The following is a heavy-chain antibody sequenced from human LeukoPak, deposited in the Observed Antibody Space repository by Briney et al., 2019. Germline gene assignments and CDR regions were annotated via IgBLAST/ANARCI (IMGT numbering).Heavy chain of an antibody. D-gene: IGHD1-1*01. CDR3: AKEPRPYNSPGYFDY. V-gene: IGHV3-30*02. CDR1: GSTLSSYG. J-gene: IGHJ4*02. CDR2: IRYDGSNK. Sequence: GGSLRLSCAASGSTLSSYGMHWVRQAPGKGLEWVAFIRYDGSNKYYADSVKGRFTISRDNSKNTLYLQMNSLRVEDTAVYYCAKEPRPYNSPGYFDYWGQGTLVTVSS.